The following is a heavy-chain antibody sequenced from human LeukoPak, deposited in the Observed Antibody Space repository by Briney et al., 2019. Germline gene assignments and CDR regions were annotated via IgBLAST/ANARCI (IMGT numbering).Heavy chain of an antibody. CDR2: MNPNSGNT. J-gene: IGHJ5*02. CDR3: ARGAGIWIAADIWGANWFDP. Sequence: ASVKVSCKASGYTFTSYDINWVRQATGQGLEWMGWMNPNSGNTGYAQKFQGRVTMTRNTSISTAYMELSSLRSEDTAVYYCARGAGIWIAADIWGANWFDPWGQGTLVTVSS. D-gene: IGHD6-13*01. V-gene: IGHV1-8*01. CDR1: GYTFTSYD.